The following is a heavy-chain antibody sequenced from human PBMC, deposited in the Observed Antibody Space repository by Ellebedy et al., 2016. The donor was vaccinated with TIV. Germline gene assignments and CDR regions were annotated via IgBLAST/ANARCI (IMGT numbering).Heavy chain of an antibody. CDR2: LYPNAGNT. Sequence: ASVKVSCKASGYTFTNYYIHWVRQAPGQGLEWMGILYPNAGNTNYAQQFQGRVTVTRDTSTSTVYMELSSLRSDDTAVYYCARAVTTGGINVFDYWGQGTLVTVPS. CDR1: GYTFTNYY. D-gene: IGHD2-15*01. V-gene: IGHV1-46*01. CDR3: ARAVTTGGINVFDY. J-gene: IGHJ4*02.